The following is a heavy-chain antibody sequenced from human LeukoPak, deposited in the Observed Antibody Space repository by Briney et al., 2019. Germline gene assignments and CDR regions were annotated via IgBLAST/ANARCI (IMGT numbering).Heavy chain of an antibody. J-gene: IGHJ4*02. CDR2: ISSGGGSS. D-gene: IGHD6-19*01. Sequence: GGSLRLSCAASGFTFSSYAMRWVRQAPGKGLEWVSFISSGGGSSYYAESVKGRCTISRDGTRNSLYLHMNSLRPEDTAVYYFAKAGFGSGWSYFDNWGQGTLVTVSS. CDR1: GFTFSSYA. V-gene: IGHV3-43D*03. CDR3: AKAGFGSGWSYFDN.